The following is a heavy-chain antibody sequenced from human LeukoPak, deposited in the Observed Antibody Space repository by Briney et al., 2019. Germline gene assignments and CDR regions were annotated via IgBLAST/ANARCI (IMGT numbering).Heavy chain of an antibody. CDR3: ARDHGLDYFDY. V-gene: IGHV4-39*02. CDR1: GASISSHTDY. Sequence: SETLSLTCTVSGASISSHTDYWGWVRQPPGKGLEWIGSTYYSGSAYYNPSLKGRLTISVDTSKNQFSLNLISVTAADTAVYYCARDHGLDYFDYWGQGTLVTVSS. CDR2: TYYSGSA. J-gene: IGHJ4*02. D-gene: IGHD3-22*01.